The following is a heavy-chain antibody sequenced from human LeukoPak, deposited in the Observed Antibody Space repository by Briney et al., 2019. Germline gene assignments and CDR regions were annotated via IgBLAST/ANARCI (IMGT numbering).Heavy chain of an antibody. CDR2: IVVGSGNT. D-gene: IGHD3-10*01. J-gene: IGHJ4*02. Sequence: SVKVSCKASGFTFTSSTIQWVRQARGQRLEWIGWIVVGSGNTNHAQKFQERVIITRDMSTTTVYMELSSLRSEDTAVYYCAGTPWFGELTLDYWGQGTLVTVSS. CDR3: AGTPWFGELTLDY. CDR1: GFTFTSST. V-gene: IGHV1-58*02.